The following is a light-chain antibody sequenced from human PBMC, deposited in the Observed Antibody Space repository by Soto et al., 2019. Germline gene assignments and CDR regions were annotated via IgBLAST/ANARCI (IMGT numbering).Light chain of an antibody. Sequence: EIVMTQSPATLSVSPGERATLSCRASQSVSSKLAWYQQKPGQAPRLLIYDVSTRATGIPARFRGSGSGTEFTCSISGLQSEDFAVYYCEQKNIWTWTFGQGTK. CDR2: DVS. V-gene: IGKV3-15*01. CDR1: QSVSSK. CDR3: EQKNIWTWT. J-gene: IGKJ1*01.